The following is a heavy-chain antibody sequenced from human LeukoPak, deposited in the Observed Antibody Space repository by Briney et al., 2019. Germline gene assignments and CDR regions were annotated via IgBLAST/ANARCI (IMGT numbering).Heavy chain of an antibody. CDR1: GFTFSSYG. J-gene: IGHJ3*02. CDR2: ISNSGNTI. D-gene: IGHD3-16*01. Sequence: GGSLRLSCAASGFTFSSYGMHWVRQAPGKGLEWVSYISNSGNTIYYADSVKGRFSISRDNAKNSLYLQMNSLRAEDTAVYYCARDWGTGIRQNAFDIWGQGTMVTVSS. V-gene: IGHV3-48*04. CDR3: ARDWGTGIRQNAFDI.